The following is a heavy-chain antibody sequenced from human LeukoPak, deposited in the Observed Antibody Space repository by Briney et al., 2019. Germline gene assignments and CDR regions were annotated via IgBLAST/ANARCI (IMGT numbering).Heavy chain of an antibody. CDR2: INPNSGGT. CDR3: AREGVGGSPFDY. Sequence: ASVKVSCKASGYTFTGSYMHWVRQAPGQGLEWMGWINPNSGGTNYAQKFQGRVTMTRDTSISTAYMELSRLRSDDTAVYYCAREGVGGSPFDYWGQGTLVTVSS. CDR1: GYTFTGSY. D-gene: IGHD2-15*01. J-gene: IGHJ4*02. V-gene: IGHV1-2*02.